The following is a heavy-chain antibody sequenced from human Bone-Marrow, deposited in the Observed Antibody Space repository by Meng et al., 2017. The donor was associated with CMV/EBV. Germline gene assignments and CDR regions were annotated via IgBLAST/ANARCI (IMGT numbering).Heavy chain of an antibody. J-gene: IGHJ4*01. CDR3: VKEHDSGWPNFDS. Sequence: GESLKFSCVGSGFKFRGYTIHWVRQRPGKGLEWVALIRGDASKAFYADSVEGRFAISRDNRRNSVFLQMDSLRIEDSALYYCVKEHDSGWPNFDSWGHGTLVTVSS. D-gene: IGHD6-19*01. V-gene: IGHV3-43*01. CDR2: IRGDASKA. CDR1: GFKFRGYT.